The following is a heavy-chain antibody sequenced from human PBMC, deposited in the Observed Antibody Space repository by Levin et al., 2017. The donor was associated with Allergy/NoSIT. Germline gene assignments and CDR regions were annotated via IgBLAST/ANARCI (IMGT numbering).Heavy chain of an antibody. V-gene: IGHV4-59*01. Sequence: GSLRLSCTVSGGSISSYYWSWIRQPPGKGLEWIGYIYYSGSTNYNPSLKSRVTISVDTSKNQFSLKLSSVTAADTAVYYCARAFYDVTGTTGYFDYWGQGTLVTVSS. CDR2: IYYSGST. D-gene: IGHD1-20*01. CDR3: ARAFYDVTGTTGYFDY. CDR1: GGSISSYY. J-gene: IGHJ4*02.